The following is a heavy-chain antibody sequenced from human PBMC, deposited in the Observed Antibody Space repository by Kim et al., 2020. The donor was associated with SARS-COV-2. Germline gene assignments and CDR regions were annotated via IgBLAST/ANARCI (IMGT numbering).Heavy chain of an antibody. CDR3: TSCTYYYGSGSYYNPGDV. D-gene: IGHD3-10*01. J-gene: IGHJ6*02. V-gene: IGHV3-73*01. CDR1: GFTFSGSA. CDR2: IRSKANSYAT. Sequence: GGSLRLSCAASGFTFSGSAMHWVRQASGKGLEWVGRIRSKANSYATAYAASVKGRFTIDRDDSKNTAYLQMNSLKTEDTAVYYCTSCTYYYGSGSYYNPGDVWGQGTTVTVSS.